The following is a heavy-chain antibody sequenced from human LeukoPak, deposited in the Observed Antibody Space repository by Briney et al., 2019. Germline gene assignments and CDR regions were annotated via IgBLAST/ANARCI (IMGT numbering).Heavy chain of an antibody. V-gene: IGHV3-30*04. J-gene: IGHJ6*04. D-gene: IGHD2-2*01. CDR2: ISDDGRHN. CDR3: AKDEGIVVVPAAPGEV. Sequence: GGSLRLSCAASGFTFSTYAMNWVRQAPGKGLEWVAVISDDGRHNYYADSVKGRFTISRDNSKSTLYLQMNSLRAEDTAVYYCAKDEGIVVVPAAPGEVWGKGTTVTVSS. CDR1: GFTFSTYA.